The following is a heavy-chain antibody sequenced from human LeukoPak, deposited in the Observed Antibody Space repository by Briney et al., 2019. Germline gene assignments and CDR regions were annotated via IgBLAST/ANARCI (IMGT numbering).Heavy chain of an antibody. CDR3: ARDKRGDFWSGYPSYYMDV. V-gene: IGHV6-1*01. J-gene: IGHJ6*03. D-gene: IGHD3-3*01. CDR1: GDSVSSNSAA. CDR2: TYYRSKWYN. Sequence: SQTLSLTCAISGDSVSSNSAAWNWIRQSPSRGLEWLGRTYYRSKWYNDYAVSVKSRITINPDTSKNQFSLQLNSVTPEDTAVYYCARDKRGDFWSGYPSYYMDVWAKGPRSPSP.